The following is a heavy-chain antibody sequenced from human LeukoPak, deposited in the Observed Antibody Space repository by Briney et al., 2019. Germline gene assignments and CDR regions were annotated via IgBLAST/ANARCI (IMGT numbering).Heavy chain of an antibody. CDR3: ARVTAVAGAYYFDY. D-gene: IGHD6-19*01. CDR2: IYYSGST. V-gene: IGHV4-59*01. J-gene: IGHJ4*02. CDR1: GGSISGYY. Sequence: SETLSLTCTVSGGSISGYYWSWIRQPPGKGLEWIGYIYYSGSTNYNPSLKSRVTISVDTSKNQFSLKLSSVTAADTAVYYCARVTAVAGAYYFDYWGQGTLVTVSS.